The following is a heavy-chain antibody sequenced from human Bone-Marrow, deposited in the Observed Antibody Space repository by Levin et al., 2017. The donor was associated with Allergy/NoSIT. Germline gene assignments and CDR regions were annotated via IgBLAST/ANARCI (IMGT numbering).Heavy chain of an antibody. CDR3: TRARPNSIGYFY. CDR2: IRSKTDGGTT. CDR1: GFTVTDAW. D-gene: IGHD3-22*01. Sequence: GESLKISCAASGFTVTDAWMTWVRQAPGKGLEWVGRIRSKTDGGTTDYATPVKGRFTISRDESKNTLYLQMNSLKTEDTAVYYCTRARPNSIGYFYWGQGTLVTVSS. V-gene: IGHV3-15*01. J-gene: IGHJ4*02.